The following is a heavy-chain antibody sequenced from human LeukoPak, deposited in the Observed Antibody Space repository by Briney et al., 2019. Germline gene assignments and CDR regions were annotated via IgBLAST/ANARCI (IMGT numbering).Heavy chain of an antibody. CDR1: GGYISRSSYY. CDR3: ARQGGGFSNDY. Sequence: SETLSLTCTVSGGYISRSSYYWGWIRQPPGKGLEWIESIYYSGNTYYSPSLKSRVTISVDMSTNQFSLRLSSVTAADTAVYYCARQGGGFSNDYWGQGTLVTVSS. J-gene: IGHJ4*02. CDR2: IYYSGNT. D-gene: IGHD6-13*01. V-gene: IGHV4-39*01.